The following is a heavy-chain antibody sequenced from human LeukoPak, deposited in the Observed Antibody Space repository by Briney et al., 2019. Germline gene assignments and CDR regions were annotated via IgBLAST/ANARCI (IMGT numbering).Heavy chain of an antibody. Sequence: GGSLRLSCAASGFTFSNYWMSWVRQVRGKGLEWVAIIKPDGSEKYYVDSVKGRFTISRDNSKNTLFLQMNSLRAEDTAAYYCAKRVSAGLPTSLDFWGQGTLVTVSS. V-gene: IGHV3-7*02. D-gene: IGHD6-19*01. J-gene: IGHJ4*02. CDR3: AKRVSAGLPTSLDF. CDR2: IKPDGSEK. CDR1: GFTFSNYW.